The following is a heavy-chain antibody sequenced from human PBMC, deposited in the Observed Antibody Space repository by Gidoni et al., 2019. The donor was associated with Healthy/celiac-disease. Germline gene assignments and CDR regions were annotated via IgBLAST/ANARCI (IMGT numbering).Heavy chain of an antibody. Sequence: EVQLVQSGAEVKTPGESLKISCQGSGYSFTSYWIGWVRQMPGKGLERMGSIYPGDSDTRYSPSFQGQVTISADKSISTAYLQWSSLKASDTAMYYCARIPLWVTARPYYFDYWGQGTLVTVSS. D-gene: IGHD2-21*02. CDR2: IYPGDSDT. J-gene: IGHJ4*02. CDR3: ARIPLWVTARPYYFDY. CDR1: GYSFTSYW. V-gene: IGHV5-51*01.